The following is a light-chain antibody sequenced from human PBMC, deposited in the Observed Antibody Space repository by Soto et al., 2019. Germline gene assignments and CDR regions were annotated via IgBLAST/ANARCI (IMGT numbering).Light chain of an antibody. CDR3: QQYNSYWT. J-gene: IGKJ1*01. CDR1: QSISSW. CDR2: KAS. Sequence: DIQTTQSPSTLSASVGDRVTITCRASQSISSWLAWYQQKPGKAPKLLIYKASSLESGVPSRFSGSGSGTEFTLTISSLQXDDFATYYCQQYNSYWTFGQGTKVDIK. V-gene: IGKV1-5*03.